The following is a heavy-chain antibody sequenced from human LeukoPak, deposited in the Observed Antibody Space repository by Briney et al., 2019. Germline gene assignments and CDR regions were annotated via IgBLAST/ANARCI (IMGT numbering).Heavy chain of an antibody. Sequence: GGSLRLSCAASGFTFSSYGMHWVRQAPGKGLERVAFIRYDGSNKYYADSVKGRFTISRDNSKNTLYLQMNSLRAEDTAVYYCAKDPPLLYSSSPHFDYWGQGTLVTVSS. J-gene: IGHJ4*02. CDR1: GFTFSSYG. CDR3: AKDPPLLYSSSPHFDY. V-gene: IGHV3-30*02. CDR2: IRYDGSNK. D-gene: IGHD6-6*01.